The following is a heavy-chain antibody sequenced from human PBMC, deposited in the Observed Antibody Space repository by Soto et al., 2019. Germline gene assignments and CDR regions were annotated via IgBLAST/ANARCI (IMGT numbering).Heavy chain of an antibody. Sequence: SETLSLTCTVSVGSVSSGSYYWSWIRQPPGKGLEWIGYIYYSGSTNYNPSLKSRVTISVDTSKNQFSLKLSSVTAADTAVYYCAREQLAGNFDYWGQGTLVTVSS. CDR3: AREQLAGNFDY. V-gene: IGHV4-61*01. CDR1: VGSVSSGSYY. CDR2: IYYSGST. J-gene: IGHJ4*02. D-gene: IGHD5-18*01.